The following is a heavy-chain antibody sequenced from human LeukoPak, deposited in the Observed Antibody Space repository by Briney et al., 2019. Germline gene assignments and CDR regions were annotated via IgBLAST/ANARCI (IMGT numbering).Heavy chain of an antibody. D-gene: IGHD2-2*01. J-gene: IGHJ6*02. CDR3: ARDGCSSTSCYYYYGMDV. Sequence: ASVKFSCKASGYTFTGYYMHWVRQGPGQGHDLIRRINPNSGGTNYAQEFQGRVTMTRDTSISTAYMELSRLRSDDTAVYYCARDGCSSTSCYYYYGMDVWGQGTTVTVSS. CDR2: INPNSGGT. CDR1: GYTFTGYY. V-gene: IGHV1-2*06.